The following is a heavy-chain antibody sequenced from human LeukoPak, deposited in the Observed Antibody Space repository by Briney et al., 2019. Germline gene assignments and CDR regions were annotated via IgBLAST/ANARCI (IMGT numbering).Heavy chain of an antibody. Sequence: GGSLRLSCAASGFTFSDAWMSWVRQAPGKGLEWVGRIKSKTDGGTTDYAAPVKGRFTISRDDSKNTLYLQMNSLKTEDTAVYCCTTNLSGWAWYYYYMDVWGKGTTVTVSS. V-gene: IGHV3-15*01. CDR3: TTNLSGWAWYYYYMDV. CDR2: IKSKTDGGTT. J-gene: IGHJ6*03. CDR1: GFTFSDAW. D-gene: IGHD1-14*01.